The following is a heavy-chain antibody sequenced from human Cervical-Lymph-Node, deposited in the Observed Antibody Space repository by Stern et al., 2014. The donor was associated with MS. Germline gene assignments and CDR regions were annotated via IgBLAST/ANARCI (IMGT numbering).Heavy chain of an antibody. CDR1: GYSFTSYW. V-gene: IGHV5-10-1*01. CDR3: ARHVYYYDSSGYSHFDY. CDR2: IDPSDSYT. D-gene: IGHD3-22*01. Sequence: EVHLVESGAEVKKPGESLRISCKGSGYSFTSYWISWVRQMPGKGLEWMGRIDPSDSYTNYSPSFQGHVTISADKSISTAYLQWSSLKASDTAMYYCARHVYYYDSSGYSHFDYWGQGTLVTVSS. J-gene: IGHJ4*02.